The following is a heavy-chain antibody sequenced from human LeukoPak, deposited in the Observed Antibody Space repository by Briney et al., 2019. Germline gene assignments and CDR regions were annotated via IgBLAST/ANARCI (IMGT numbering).Heavy chain of an antibody. D-gene: IGHD6-13*01. V-gene: IGHV1-2*04. J-gene: IGHJ4*02. CDR1: GYTFTGYY. CDR2: INPNSGGT. Sequence: ASVKVSCKASGYTFTGYYMHWVRQAPGQGLEWMGWINPNSGGTNYAQKFQGWVTMTRDTSISTAYMELSRLRSEDTAVYYCARENSSSWADYWGQGTLVTVSS. CDR3: ARENSSSWADY.